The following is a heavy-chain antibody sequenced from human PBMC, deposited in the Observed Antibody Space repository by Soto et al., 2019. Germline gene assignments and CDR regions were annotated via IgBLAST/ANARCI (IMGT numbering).Heavy chain of an antibody. CDR2: IYYSGST. J-gene: IGHJ5*02. CDR1: GGSISSGGYY. CDR3: ARIFKPYYDFWSAPPHFDP. D-gene: IGHD3-3*01. V-gene: IGHV4-31*03. Sequence: PSETLSLTCTVSGGSISSGGYYWSWIRQHPGKGQEWIGYIYYSGSTYYNPSLKSRVTISVDTSKNQFSLKLSSVTAADTAVYYCARIFKPYYDFWSAPPHFDPWGQGTLVTVSS.